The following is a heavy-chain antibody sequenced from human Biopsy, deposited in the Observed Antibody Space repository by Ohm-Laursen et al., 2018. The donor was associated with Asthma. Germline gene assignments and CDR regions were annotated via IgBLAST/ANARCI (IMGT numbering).Heavy chain of an antibody. D-gene: IGHD6-6*01. CDR2: LSYDGSNK. CDR1: GFTFRSYG. CDR3: ARGKTWGRSYYFDY. J-gene: IGHJ4*02. Sequence: SLRLSCAASGFTFRSYGMHWVRQAPGKGLEWVALLSYDGSNKYYADSVKGRFTISRDNSKDTLYLQVNSLRGDDTAVYYCARGKTWGRSYYFDYWGQGTLVTVSS. V-gene: IGHV3-30*03.